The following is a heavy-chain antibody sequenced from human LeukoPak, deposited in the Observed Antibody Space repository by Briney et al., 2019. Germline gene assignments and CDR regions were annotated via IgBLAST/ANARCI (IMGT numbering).Heavy chain of an antibody. CDR1: GYTFTGYY. J-gene: IGHJ4*02. Sequence: ASVKVSCKASGYTFTGYYMHWVRQAPGQGLEWMGWINPNSGGTNYAQKFQGRVTMTRDTSISTAYMELSSLRSEDTAVYYRASKRGYSGYDEFDYWGQGTLVTVSS. V-gene: IGHV1-2*02. CDR2: INPNSGGT. CDR3: ASKRGYSGYDEFDY. D-gene: IGHD5-12*01.